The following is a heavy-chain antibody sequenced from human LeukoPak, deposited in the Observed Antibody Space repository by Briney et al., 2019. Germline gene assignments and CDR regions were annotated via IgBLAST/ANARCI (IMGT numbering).Heavy chain of an antibody. CDR1: GFTFSSYE. CDR2: ISSSGSTI. Sequence: GGSLKLSCAASGFTFSSYEMNWVRQAPGKGLEWASYISSSGSTIYYADSVKSRFSISRDNAKNSLYLQMNSLRVEDTAVYYCARGGAARPDFWGQGTLVTVSS. J-gene: IGHJ4*02. V-gene: IGHV3-48*03. CDR3: ARGGAARPDF. D-gene: IGHD6-6*01.